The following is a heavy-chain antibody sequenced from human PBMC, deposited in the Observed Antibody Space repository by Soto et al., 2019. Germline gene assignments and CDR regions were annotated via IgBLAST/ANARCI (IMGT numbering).Heavy chain of an antibody. V-gene: IGHV4-4*02. Sequence: QVQLQESGPGLVKPSGTLSLTCVVSGGSLSSSNWWTWVRQPPGKGLEWIGEIHHSGSTNYNPSLKSRVTISVDKSKSQFSLKLGSVTAADTAVYYCARGVGYSSSLYFGMDVWGQGTTVTVSS. CDR1: GGSLSSSNW. D-gene: IGHD6-13*01. J-gene: IGHJ6*02. CDR2: IHHSGST. CDR3: ARGVGYSSSLYFGMDV.